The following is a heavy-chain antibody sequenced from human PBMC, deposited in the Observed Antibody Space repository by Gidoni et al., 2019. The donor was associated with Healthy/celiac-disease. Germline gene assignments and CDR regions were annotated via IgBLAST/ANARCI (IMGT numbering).Heavy chain of an antibody. Sequence: EVQLLESGGGLVQPGGSLRLSCDASGFTFSSYAMGWVRQAPGKGLEWVSAISGSGGSTYYADSVKGRFTISRDNSKNTLYLQMNSLRAEDTAVYYCARRPADSSGSYYFDYWGQGTLVTVSS. CDR3: ARRPADSSGSYYFDY. J-gene: IGHJ4*02. CDR2: ISGSGGST. CDR1: GFTFSSYA. D-gene: IGHD6-19*01. V-gene: IGHV3-23*01.